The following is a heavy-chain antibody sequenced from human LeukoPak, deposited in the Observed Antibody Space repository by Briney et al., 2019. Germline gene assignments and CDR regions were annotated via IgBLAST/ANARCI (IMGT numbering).Heavy chain of an antibody. J-gene: IGHJ6*03. CDR1: GYTFTSYG. Sequence: VASVKVSCKASGYTFTSYGISWVRQALGQGLEWMGGIIPIFGTVNYAQKFQGRVTITADKSTSTAYMELSSLRSEDTAVYYCARSLFRFLEWSYRSYYYYYMDVWGKGTTVTVSS. CDR3: ARSLFRFLEWSYRSYYYYYMDV. CDR2: IIPIFGTV. V-gene: IGHV1-69*06. D-gene: IGHD3-3*01.